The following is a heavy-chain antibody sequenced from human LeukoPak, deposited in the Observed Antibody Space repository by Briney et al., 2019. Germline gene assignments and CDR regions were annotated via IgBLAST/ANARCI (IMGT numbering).Heavy chain of an antibody. CDR3: AKDRHAPGRYCSSTSCFPFDS. CDR2: ISGSGGST. V-gene: IGHV3-23*01. Sequence: PGGSLRLSCAASGFTFSTYAMHWVRQAPGKGLEWVSAISGSGGSTYYADSVKGRFTISRDNSKNTLYLQMNSLRAEDTAVYYCAKDRHAPGRYCSSTSCFPFDSWGQGTLVTVSS. D-gene: IGHD2-2*01. J-gene: IGHJ5*01. CDR1: GFTFSTYA.